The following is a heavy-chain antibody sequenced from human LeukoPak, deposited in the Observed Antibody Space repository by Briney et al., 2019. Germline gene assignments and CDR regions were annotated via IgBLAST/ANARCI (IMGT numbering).Heavy chain of an antibody. CDR2: ISYDGSNK. CDR1: GFTFSSYA. V-gene: IGHV3-30-3*01. Sequence: PGGSLRLSCAASGFTFSSYAMHWVRQAPGKGLEWVAVISYDGSNKYYADSVKGRFTISRDNAKNSLYLQMNILRADDTAVYYCATSSVTTGIDFDCWGQGTLVTVSS. D-gene: IGHD4-17*01. J-gene: IGHJ4*02. CDR3: ATSSVTTGIDFDC.